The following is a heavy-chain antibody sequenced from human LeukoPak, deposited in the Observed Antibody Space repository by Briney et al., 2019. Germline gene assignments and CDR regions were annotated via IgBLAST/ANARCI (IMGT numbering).Heavy chain of an antibody. J-gene: IGHJ4*02. D-gene: IGHD3-3*01. CDR1: GGSISSYY. V-gene: IGHV4-59*12. CDR2: IYYSGST. CDR3: ARDLTYYDFWSGSTLIRYFDY. Sequence: SETLSLTCTVSGGSISSYYWSWIRQPPGKGLEWIGYIYYSGSTYYNPSLKSRVTISVDTSKNQFSLKLSSVTAADTAVYYCARDLTYYDFWSGSTLIRYFDYWGQGTLVTVSS.